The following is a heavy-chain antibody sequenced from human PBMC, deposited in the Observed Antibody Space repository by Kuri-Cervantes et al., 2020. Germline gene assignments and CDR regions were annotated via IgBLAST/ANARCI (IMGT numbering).Heavy chain of an antibody. Sequence: GGSLRLSCAASGFTFSSYEMNWVRQAPGKGLEWVSYISSSGSTIYYADSVKGRFTISRDNSKNTLYLQMNSLRAEDTAVYYCARDRQLVRYCYYYGMDVWGQGTTVTVSS. CDR3: ARDRQLVRYCYYYGMDV. J-gene: IGHJ6*02. CDR1: GFTFSSYE. CDR2: ISSSGSTI. D-gene: IGHD6-13*01. V-gene: IGHV3-48*03.